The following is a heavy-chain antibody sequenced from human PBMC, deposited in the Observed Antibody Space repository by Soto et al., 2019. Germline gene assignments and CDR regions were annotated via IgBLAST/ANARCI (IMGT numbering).Heavy chain of an antibody. CDR2: ISANDGET. CDR3: ARDGMATVDHYFYGMDV. J-gene: IGHJ6*02. CDR1: GYFFTSYA. V-gene: IGHV1-18*01. Sequence: QIHLVQSGGEVKKTGASVRVSCKASGYFFTSYAIGWVRQAPGQGLEWMGWISANDGETYYAPKLQDRLTMTTDTSTSTAYMDLRSLRSDDTAVYYCARDGMATVDHYFYGMDVWGQGTTVIVSS. D-gene: IGHD4-4*01.